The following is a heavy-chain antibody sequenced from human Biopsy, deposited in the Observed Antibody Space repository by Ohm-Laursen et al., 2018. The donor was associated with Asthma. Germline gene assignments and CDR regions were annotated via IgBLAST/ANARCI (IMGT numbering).Heavy chain of an antibody. J-gene: IGHJ6*02. CDR1: GGSINSSTW. CDR2: TNERGVT. CDR3: ARGPELGV. Sequence: SETLSLTCTVSGGSINSSTWWSWVRQPPGKGLGWIGETNERGVTNNNPSLKSRVIISIDTYWNRVSLKLTSVTAADTAVYYCARGPELGVWGQGTTVTVSS. V-gene: IGHV4-4*02.